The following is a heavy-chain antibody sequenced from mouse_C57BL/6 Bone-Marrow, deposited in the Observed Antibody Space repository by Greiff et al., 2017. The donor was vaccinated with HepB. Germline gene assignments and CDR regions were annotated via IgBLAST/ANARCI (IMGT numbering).Heavy chain of an antibody. CDR2: IYPRSGNT. CDR3: ARRGKPLYGRECFDY. Sequence: VQLQQSGAELARPGASVKLSCKASGYTFTSYGISWVKQRTGQGLEWIGEIYPRSGNTYYNEKFKGKATLTADKSSSTAYMELRSLTSEDSAVYFCARRGKPLYGRECFDYWGQGTTLTVSS. J-gene: IGHJ2*01. V-gene: IGHV1-81*01. D-gene: IGHD1-1*01. CDR1: GYTFTSYG.